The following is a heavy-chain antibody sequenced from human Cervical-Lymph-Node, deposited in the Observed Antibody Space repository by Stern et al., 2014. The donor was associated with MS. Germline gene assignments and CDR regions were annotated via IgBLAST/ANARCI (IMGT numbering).Heavy chain of an antibody. CDR3: ARELPDLNAFDI. D-gene: IGHD1-14*01. J-gene: IGHJ3*02. CDR1: GGSISSSNW. Sequence: VQLVESGPGLVKPSGTLSLTCAVSGGSISSSNWWSWVRQSPGRGLVWIGEIYHSGGTKYSPSFESRVIISVDKSKNQFSLKLSYVTAADTAVYYCARELPDLNAFDIWGQGTMVTVSS. V-gene: IGHV4-4*02. CDR2: IYHSGGT.